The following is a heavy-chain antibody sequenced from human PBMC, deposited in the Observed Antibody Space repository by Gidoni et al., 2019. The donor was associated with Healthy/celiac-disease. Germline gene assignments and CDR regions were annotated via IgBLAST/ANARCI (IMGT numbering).Heavy chain of an antibody. V-gene: IGHV1-69*10. J-gene: IGHJ6*02. CDR3: ASARYSSSWGYYYYGMDV. D-gene: IGHD6-13*01. Sequence: QVQLVQSGAEAKKPGSAVTVSCKASGGNFRSYAIRWVRQAPGQGLEWMGWIIPILGIANDAQKFQGRVMITADKSTSTAYMELSSLRSEDTAVYYCASARYSSSWGYYYYGMDVWGQGTTVTVSS. CDR2: IIPILGIA. CDR1: GGNFRSYA.